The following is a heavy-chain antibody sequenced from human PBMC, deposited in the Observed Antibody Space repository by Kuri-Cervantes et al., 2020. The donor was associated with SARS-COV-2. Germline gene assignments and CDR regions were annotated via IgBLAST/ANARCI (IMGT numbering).Heavy chain of an antibody. CDR2: ISYDGSNK. J-gene: IGHJ6*01. CDR3: KGEDVVVPAALASGVDV. CDR1: GFTFSSYA. D-gene: IGHD2-2*01. V-gene: IGHV3-30*01. Sequence: GESLKISCAASGFTFSSYAMHWVRQAPGKGLEWVAVISYDGSNKYYADSVKGRFTISRDNSKNTLYLQMNSLRAEDTAVYYCKGEDVVVPAALASGVDVWGQGTTV.